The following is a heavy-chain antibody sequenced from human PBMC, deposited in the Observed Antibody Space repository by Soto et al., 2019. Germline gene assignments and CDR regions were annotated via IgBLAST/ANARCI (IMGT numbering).Heavy chain of an antibody. Sequence: EVQLVESGGGLVQPGGSLKLSCAASGFTFSGSAMHWVRQASGKGLEWVGRIRSKANSYATAYAASVKGRFTISRDDSKNTAYLQMNSLKTEDTAVYYCTTGPLRDGHWGQGTLVTVSS. CDR1: GFTFSGSA. CDR3: TTGPLRDGH. V-gene: IGHV3-73*02. CDR2: IRSKANSYAT. J-gene: IGHJ4*02.